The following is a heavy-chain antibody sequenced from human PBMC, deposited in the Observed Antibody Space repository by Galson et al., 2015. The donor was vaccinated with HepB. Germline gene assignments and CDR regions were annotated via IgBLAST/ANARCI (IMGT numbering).Heavy chain of an antibody. D-gene: IGHD3-22*01. V-gene: IGHV3-30-3*01. CDR3: ARDGYYYDSNGYYHYYYGMDV. CDR2: ISYDDSNK. CDR1: GFTFRSYA. J-gene: IGHJ6*02. Sequence: SLRLSCATSGFTFRSYAMYWVRQAPGKGLEWVAVISYDDSNKYYADSVKGRFTISRDNSKNTLYLQMNSLRAEDTAVYYCARDGYYYDSNGYYHYYYGMDVWGQGTTVTVSS.